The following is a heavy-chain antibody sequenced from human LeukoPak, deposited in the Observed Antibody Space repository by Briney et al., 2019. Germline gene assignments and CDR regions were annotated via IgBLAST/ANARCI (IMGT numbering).Heavy chain of an antibody. Sequence: GGSLRLSCAASGFTFSDYYMSWIRQAPGKGLEWVSLISSSGAYTHYADSVKGRFTISRDNAKNSVFLQMNSLRAEDTAMYYCAKDIAAATRRDYYYYGLDVWGQGTTVTVSS. CDR2: ISSSGAYT. CDR3: AKDIAAATRRDYYYYGLDV. V-gene: IGHV3-11*05. J-gene: IGHJ6*02. D-gene: IGHD2-15*01. CDR1: GFTFSDYY.